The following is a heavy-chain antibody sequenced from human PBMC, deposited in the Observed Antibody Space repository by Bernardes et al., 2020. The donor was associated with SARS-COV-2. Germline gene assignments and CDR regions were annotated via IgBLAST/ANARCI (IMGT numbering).Heavy chain of an antibody. Sequence: GACLKISGKGSGYSFTRYWIGWVRPIPGKGLEWMGIIYPGDSDTRYSPSFQGQVTISADKSISTAYLQWSSLKASDTAMYYCASADLGYGDYVAFDIWGQGTMVTVSS. CDR2: IYPGDSDT. V-gene: IGHV5-51*01. J-gene: IGHJ3*02. D-gene: IGHD4-17*01. CDR1: GYSFTRYW. CDR3: ASADLGYGDYVAFDI.